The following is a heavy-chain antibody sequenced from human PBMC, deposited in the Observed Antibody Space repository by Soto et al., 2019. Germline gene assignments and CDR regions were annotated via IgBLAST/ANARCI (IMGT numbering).Heavy chain of an antibody. CDR1: GFTFSSYW. Sequence: PGGSLRLSCVASGFTFSSYWMHWVRQAPGKGLVWVPRINSDGSSTGYVQSVKGRITISRDNAKNTLYLQMNSLRAEDTAVYYCARGSISPRHDYYGMDVWGQGTTVTVSS. V-gene: IGHV3-74*01. CDR3: ARGSISPRHDYYGMDV. D-gene: IGHD2-2*01. J-gene: IGHJ6*02. CDR2: INSDGSST.